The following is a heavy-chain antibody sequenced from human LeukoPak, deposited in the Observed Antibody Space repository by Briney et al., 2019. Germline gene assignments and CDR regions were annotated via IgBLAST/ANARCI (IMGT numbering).Heavy chain of an antibody. J-gene: IGHJ4*02. V-gene: IGHV3-48*03. CDR3: ARVETYYYGSGSGSYFDY. CDR1: GFTFSSYE. CDR2: ISSSGSTT. D-gene: IGHD3-10*01. Sequence: GGSLRLSCAASGFTFSSYEMNWVRQAPGKGLEWVSYISSSGSTTYYADSVKGRFTISRDNAKNSLYLQMNSLRAEDTAVYYCARVETYYYGSGSGSYFDYWGQGTLVTVSS.